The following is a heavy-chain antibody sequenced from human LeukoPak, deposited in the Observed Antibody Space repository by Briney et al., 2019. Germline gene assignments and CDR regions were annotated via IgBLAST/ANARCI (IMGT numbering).Heavy chain of an antibody. CDR1: GDSMTSSNHY. CDR2: IYYGGST. D-gene: IGHD2-15*01. CDR3: ARRSHCTGGSCYPV. V-gene: IGHV4-39*01. Sequence: PSETPSLTCTVSGDSMTSSNHYWVWIRQPPGKGLEWIGSIYYGGSTYYNPSLKSRVTISQDTSKNQFSLKVNTVTAADTAVYHCARRSHCTGGSCYPVWGQGTTVTVSS. J-gene: IGHJ6*02.